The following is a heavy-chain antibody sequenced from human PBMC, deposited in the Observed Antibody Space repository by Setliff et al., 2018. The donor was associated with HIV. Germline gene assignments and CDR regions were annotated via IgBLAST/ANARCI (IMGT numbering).Heavy chain of an antibody. V-gene: IGHV1-69-2*01. CDR3: ARDAALLDAVRLVGIAVPGGDR. D-gene: IGHD6-19*01. J-gene: IGHJ5*02. Sequence: ASVKVSCKASGYTFTDYYMHWVRQAPGKGLEWMGRVDPEDGETIYAERFRGRISLTVDKSTGTAYMELNSLRAEDTAVYYCARDAALLDAVRLVGIAVPGGDRWGQGTLVTVSS. CDR2: VDPEDGET. CDR1: GYTFTDYY.